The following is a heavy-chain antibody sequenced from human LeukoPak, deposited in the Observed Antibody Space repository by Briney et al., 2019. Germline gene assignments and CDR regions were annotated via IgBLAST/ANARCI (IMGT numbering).Heavy chain of an antibody. CDR3: ARDRGLGY. CDR1: GGSISSGSYY. CDR2: IYTSGST. V-gene: IGHV4-61*02. J-gene: IGHJ4*02. Sequence: SETLSLTCTVSGGSISSGSYYWSWIRQPAGKGLEWIGRIYTSGSTNYNPSLKSRVTISVDTSKNQFSLKLSSVTAADTAVYYCARDRGLGYWGQGTLVTVSS. D-gene: IGHD3-10*01.